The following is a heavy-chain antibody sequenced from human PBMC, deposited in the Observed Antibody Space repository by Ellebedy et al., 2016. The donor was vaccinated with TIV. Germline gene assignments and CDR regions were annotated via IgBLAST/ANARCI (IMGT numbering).Heavy chain of an antibody. J-gene: IGHJ4*02. Sequence: MPSETLSLTCTVSGGSISSSSYYWSWIRQHPGKGLEWIGYIYYSGSTYYNPSLKSQVTISVDTSKNQFSLKLSSVTAADTAVYYCARAPRTTVVTHPLDYWGQGTLVTVSS. CDR2: IYYSGST. CDR1: GGSISSSSYY. D-gene: IGHD4-23*01. CDR3: ARAPRTTVVTHPLDY. V-gene: IGHV4-31*01.